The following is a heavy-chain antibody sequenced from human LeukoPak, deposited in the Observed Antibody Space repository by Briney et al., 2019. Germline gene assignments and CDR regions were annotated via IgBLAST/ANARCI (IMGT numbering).Heavy chain of an antibody. CDR2: IYYSGST. V-gene: IGHV4-59*01. D-gene: IGHD3-3*01. CDR1: GGSISSYY. Sequence: SETLSLTCTVSGGSISSYYWSWIRQPPGKGLGWIGYIYYSGSTDYNPSLKSRVTISVDTSKNQFSLKLSSVTAADTAVYYCASSSDYDFWSGYFGPHYYYYMDVWGKGTTVTVSS. CDR3: ASSSDYDFWSGYFGPHYYYYMDV. J-gene: IGHJ6*03.